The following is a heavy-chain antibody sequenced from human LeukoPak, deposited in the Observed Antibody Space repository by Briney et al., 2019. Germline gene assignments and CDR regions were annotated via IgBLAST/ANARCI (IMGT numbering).Heavy chain of an antibody. V-gene: IGHV4-59*08. J-gene: IGHJ4*02. CDR1: GGSISSYY. CDR3: ARHRDSVPSSGYDY. Sequence: SETLSLTCTVSGGSISSYYWSWIRQPPGKGLEWIGYIYYSGSTNYNPSLKSRVTISVDTSKNQFSLKLSSVTAADTAVYYCARHRDSVPSSGYDYWGRGTLVTVSS. CDR2: IYYSGST. D-gene: IGHD3-22*01.